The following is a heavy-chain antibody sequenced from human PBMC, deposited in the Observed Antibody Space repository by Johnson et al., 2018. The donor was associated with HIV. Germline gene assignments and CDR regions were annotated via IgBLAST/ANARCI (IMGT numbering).Heavy chain of an antibody. CDR3: ARDNIVATADDAFDV. Sequence: VKLVESGGGVVQPGRSLRLSCAASGFTFATYWMTWVRQVPGKGLECVANIKQDGSERYYADSVKGRFTISRDNAKNSLYLQMNSLRAEDTAVYYCARDNIVATADDAFDVWGQGTMVTVSS. V-gene: IGHV3-7*01. CDR1: GFTFATYW. J-gene: IGHJ3*01. CDR2: IKQDGSER. D-gene: IGHD5-12*01.